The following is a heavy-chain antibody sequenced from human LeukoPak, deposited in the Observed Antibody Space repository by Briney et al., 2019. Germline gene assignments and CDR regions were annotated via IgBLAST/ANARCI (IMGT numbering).Heavy chain of an antibody. CDR2: IYHSGST. D-gene: IGHD6-6*01. CDR3: ARGRSSSSRGLFDY. Sequence: SETLSLTCTVSGYSISSGYYWGWIRQPPGKGLEWIGSIYHSGSTYYNPSLKSRVTISVDTSKNQFSLKLSSVTAADTAVYYCARGRSSSSRGLFDYWGQGTLVTVSS. V-gene: IGHV4-38-2*02. J-gene: IGHJ4*02. CDR1: GYSISSGYY.